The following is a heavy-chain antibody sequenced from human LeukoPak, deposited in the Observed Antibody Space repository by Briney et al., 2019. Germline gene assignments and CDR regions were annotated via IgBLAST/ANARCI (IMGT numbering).Heavy chain of an antibody. CDR3: ARGVAAAGQIHFDY. CDR1: GGSISSYY. J-gene: IGHJ4*02. Sequence: SETLSLTCTVSGGSISSYYWSWIRQPAGKGLEWIGRIYTSGSTNYNPSLKSRVTMLVDTSKNQFSLKLSSVTAADTAVYYCARGVAAAGQIHFDYWGQGTLVTVSS. V-gene: IGHV4-4*07. D-gene: IGHD6-13*01. CDR2: IYTSGST.